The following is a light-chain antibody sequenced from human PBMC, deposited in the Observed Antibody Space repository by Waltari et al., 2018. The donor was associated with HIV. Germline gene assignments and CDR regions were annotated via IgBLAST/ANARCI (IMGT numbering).Light chain of an antibody. Sequence: QSALTQPPSASGSPGRSVTISCTGTSSDVGAYNYVSWFQQHPGKAPKLMIYDVNKRPSGVPDRFSGSKSGNTASLTVSGLQAEDEADYYCASHAGSKDVFGGGTRLTVL. CDR3: ASHAGSKDV. CDR2: DVN. J-gene: IGLJ2*01. V-gene: IGLV2-8*01. CDR1: SSDVGAYNY.